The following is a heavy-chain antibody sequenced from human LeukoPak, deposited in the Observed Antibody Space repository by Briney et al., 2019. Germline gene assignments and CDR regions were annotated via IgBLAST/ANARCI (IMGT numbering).Heavy chain of an antibody. CDR2: IYYSGST. CDR3: VRGSTLRHYQY. J-gene: IGHJ4*02. D-gene: IGHD3-16*01. CDR1: SGSISSSTYY. Sequence: SETLSLTCSVSSGSISSSTYYWGWIRRPPRKGLEWIGSIYYSGSTYYNPSLKSRVTVSVDTSKNQFSLKLSSVTAADTAVYYCVRGSTLRHYQYWGQGTLVTVSS. V-gene: IGHV4-39*01.